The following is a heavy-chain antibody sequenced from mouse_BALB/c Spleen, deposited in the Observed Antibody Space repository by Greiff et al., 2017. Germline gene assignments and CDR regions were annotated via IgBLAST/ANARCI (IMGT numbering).Heavy chain of an antibody. Sequence: EVKLMESGGGLVKPGGSLKLSCAASGFTFSSYAMSWVRQTPEKRLEWVASISSGGSTYYPDSVKGRFTISRDNARNILYLQMSSLRSEDTAMYYCARGDYYRYAGAMDYWGQGTSVTVSS. CDR3: ARGDYYRYAGAMDY. CDR1: GFTFSSYA. D-gene: IGHD2-14*01. J-gene: IGHJ4*01. CDR2: ISSGGST. V-gene: IGHV5-6-5*01.